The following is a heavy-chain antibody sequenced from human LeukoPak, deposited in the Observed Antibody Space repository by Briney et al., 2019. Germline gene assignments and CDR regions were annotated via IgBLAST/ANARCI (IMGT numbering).Heavy chain of an antibody. D-gene: IGHD3-3*01. CDR3: AKDGPYDYWSGYYHEY. J-gene: IGHJ4*02. Sequence: PGGSLRLSCAASRFTFMNYGMSWVRQAPGKGLEWVSAISGSGGTTYYADYVKGRFTISRDNSKNTLYLQMNNLRAEDTAVYYCAKDGPYDYWSGYYHEYWGQGTLVTVSS. CDR1: RFTFMNYG. CDR2: ISGSGGTT. V-gene: IGHV3-23*01.